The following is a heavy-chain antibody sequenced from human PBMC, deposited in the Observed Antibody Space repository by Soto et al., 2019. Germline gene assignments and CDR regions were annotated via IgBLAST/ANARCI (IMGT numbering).Heavy chain of an antibody. CDR3: ARGVRIVATMDYYYMDV. D-gene: IGHD5-12*01. CDR2: IGTAGDT. V-gene: IGHV3-13*01. Sequence: GGSLRLSCAASGFTFSSYDMHWVRQATGKGLEWVSAIGTAGDTYYPGSVKGRFTISRENAKNSLYLQMNSLRAGDTAVYYCARGVRIVATMDYYYMDVWGKGTTVTVSS. CDR1: GFTFSSYD. J-gene: IGHJ6*03.